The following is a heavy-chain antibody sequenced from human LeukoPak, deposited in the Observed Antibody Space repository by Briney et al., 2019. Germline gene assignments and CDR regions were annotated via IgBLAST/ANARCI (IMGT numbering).Heavy chain of an antibody. CDR2: IYRSGAT. J-gene: IGHJ4*02. V-gene: IGHV4-4*02. D-gene: IGHD3-22*01. Sequence: SETLSLTCTVSGDSFSSNNYWTWVRQPPGKGLEWIGEIYRSGATNYNPSLRSRVTVSLDKSKNQFSLRLNSVTAADTAIYYCARNAGYSDLNYWGQGVLVTVSS. CDR1: GDSFSSNNY. CDR3: ARNAGYSDLNY.